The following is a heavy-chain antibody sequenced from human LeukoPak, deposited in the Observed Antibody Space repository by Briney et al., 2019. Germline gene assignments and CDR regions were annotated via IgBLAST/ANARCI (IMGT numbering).Heavy chain of an antibody. CDR3: ATGNYGTQPHY. CDR1: GLTFSSYS. D-gene: IGHD3-16*01. J-gene: IGHJ4*02. CDR2: ISSSSSYI. Sequence: GGSFPLSCAASGLTFSSYSMKWVRQAPGKGLEWVSSISSSSSYIYYADSVKGRFPISRDNAKNSLYLQMNSLTADDTAVYFCATGNYGTQPHYWGQGTLVTVSS. V-gene: IGHV3-21*01.